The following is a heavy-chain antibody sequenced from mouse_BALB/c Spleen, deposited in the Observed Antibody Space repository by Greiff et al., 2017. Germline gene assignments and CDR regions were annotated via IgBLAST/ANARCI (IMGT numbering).Heavy chain of an antibody. V-gene: IGHV5-9-3*01. Sequence: EVQLVESGGGLVKPGGSLKLSCAASGFTFSSYAMSWVRQTPEKRLEWVATISSGGSYTYYPDSVKGRFTISRDNAKNTLYLQMSSLRSEDTAMYYCARRHGSRVWYFDVWGAGTTVTVSS. D-gene: IGHD1-1*01. CDR2: ISSGGSYT. CDR3: ARRHGSRVWYFDV. J-gene: IGHJ1*01. CDR1: GFTFSSYA.